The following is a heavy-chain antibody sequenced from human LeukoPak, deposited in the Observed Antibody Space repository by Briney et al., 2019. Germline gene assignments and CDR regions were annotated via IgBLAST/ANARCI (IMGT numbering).Heavy chain of an antibody. J-gene: IGHJ6*03. CDR1: GFTLDDYG. CDR2: IIWNGCTT. V-gene: IGHV3-20*04. D-gene: IGHD5-18*01. Sequence: GGSLRLFCAASGFTLDDYGMSWVRQAPGKGLEWVSGIIWNGCTTGSEASVKGRFTISIDNATNKLILHIYSLRAEDTALYYCARDSGYSCGIHYCYYMDVWGKGTTVTVSS. CDR3: ARDSGYSCGIHYCYYMDV.